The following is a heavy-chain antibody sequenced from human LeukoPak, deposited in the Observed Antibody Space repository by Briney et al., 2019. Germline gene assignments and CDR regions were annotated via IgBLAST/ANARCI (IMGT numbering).Heavy chain of an antibody. CDR2: IRSKANSYAT. V-gene: IGHV3-73*01. CDR3: TRHLQYSSGWSDY. D-gene: IGHD6-19*01. J-gene: IGHJ4*02. CDR1: GFTFSGSA. Sequence: GSLKLSCAASGFTFSGSAMHWVRQASGKGLEWVGRIRSKANSYATAYAASVKGRFTISRDDSKNTAYLQMNSLKTEDTAVYYCTRHLQYSSGWSDYWGQGTLVTVSS.